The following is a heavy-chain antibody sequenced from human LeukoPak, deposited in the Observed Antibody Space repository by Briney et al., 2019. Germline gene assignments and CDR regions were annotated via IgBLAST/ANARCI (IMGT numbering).Heavy chain of an antibody. V-gene: IGHV3-21*01. Sequence: GSLRLSCAASGFTFSSYSMNWVRQGPGKGLEWVSSISSDSSYIYYADSVKGRFTISRDNAKNSLYLQMNSLRAEDTAVYYCARDGKEYYYDSSDYYSDSFDIWGQRTMVTVSS. CDR2: ISSDSSYI. D-gene: IGHD3-22*01. CDR3: ARDGKEYYYDSSDYYSDSFDI. CDR1: GFTFSSYS. J-gene: IGHJ3*02.